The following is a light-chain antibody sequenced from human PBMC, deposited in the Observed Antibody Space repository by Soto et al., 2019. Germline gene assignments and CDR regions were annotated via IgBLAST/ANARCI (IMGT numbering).Light chain of an antibody. Sequence: ENAFTQSPDTLSLSPGGRATLSCRASQSVYGSYLAWYQQKPGQAPRLLIYGASSRATGIPDRFSGSGSGTDFTLTISRLEPEDFALYYCQQYAHSPWTFGQGTKVDIK. CDR2: GAS. CDR3: QQYAHSPWT. J-gene: IGKJ1*01. V-gene: IGKV3-20*01. CDR1: QSVYGSY.